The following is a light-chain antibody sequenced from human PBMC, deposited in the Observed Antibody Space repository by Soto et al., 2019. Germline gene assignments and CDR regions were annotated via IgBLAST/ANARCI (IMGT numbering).Light chain of an antibody. Sequence: QSVLTQPPSVSAAPGQRVTISCSGTSSNIGNNYVSWYQQFPGTAPKLLIFENNKRPSGIPDRFSGSKSGTSATLGITGLQTGDEADYYCGTWDSSLSAVVFGGGTKLTV. V-gene: IGLV1-51*02. J-gene: IGLJ2*01. CDR3: GTWDSSLSAVV. CDR1: SSNIGNNY. CDR2: ENN.